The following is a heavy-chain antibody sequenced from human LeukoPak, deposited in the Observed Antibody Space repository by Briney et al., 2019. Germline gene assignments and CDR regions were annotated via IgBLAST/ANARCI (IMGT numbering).Heavy chain of an antibody. V-gene: IGHV4-34*01. CDR3: GVYGGDWRFDF. J-gene: IGHJ4*02. CDR2: ITYRGSG. Sequence: SETLSLTCAVYNGFDSYYMTIVRQPPGKGPEWVGEITYRGSGNYNPSLKGRATISINVSQRQFSLSLRSVTAADTATYYCGVYGGDWRFDFWGQGTPITVSS. CDR1: NGFDSYY. D-gene: IGHD2-21*02.